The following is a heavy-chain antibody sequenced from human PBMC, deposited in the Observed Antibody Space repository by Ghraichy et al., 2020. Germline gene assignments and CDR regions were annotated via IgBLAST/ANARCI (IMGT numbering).Heavy chain of an antibody. V-gene: IGHV4-31*03. J-gene: IGHJ4*02. CDR3: ARDKRGDALPTDY. CDR1: GGSISSGGYY. D-gene: IGHD2-21*02. CDR2: IYYSGST. Sequence: SETLSLTCTVSGGSISSGGYYWSWIRQHPGKGLEWIGYIYYSGSTYYNPSLKSRVTISVDTSKNQFSLKLSSVTAADTAVYYCARDKRGDALPTDYWGQGTLVTVSS.